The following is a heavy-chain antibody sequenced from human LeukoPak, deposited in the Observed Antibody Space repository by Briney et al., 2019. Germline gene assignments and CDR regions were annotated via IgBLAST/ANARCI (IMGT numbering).Heavy chain of an antibody. CDR3: ARGYGSGSSYYYGMDV. D-gene: IGHD3-10*01. CDR1: GYSFTSYW. CDR2: IYPGDSDT. Sequence: GESLQISCKGSGYSFTSYWIGWVRQLPGKGLEWMGIIYPGDSDTRYSPSFQGQVTISADKSISTAYLQWSSLKASDTAMYYCARGYGSGSSYYYGMDVWGQGTTVTVSS. J-gene: IGHJ6*02. V-gene: IGHV5-51*01.